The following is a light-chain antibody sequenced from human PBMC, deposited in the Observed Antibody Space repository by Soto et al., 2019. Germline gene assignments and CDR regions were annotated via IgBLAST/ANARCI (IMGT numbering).Light chain of an antibody. CDR1: SSDVGDYNY. CDR3: SSYTRSNTPVV. V-gene: IGLV2-14*01. Sequence: QSALTQPASVSGSPGQSITISCTGTSSDVGDYNYISWYQQHPGKAPKLMIYDVSNRPSGVSNRFSGSKSGNTASLTISGLQAEDEADYYCSSYTRSNTPVVFGGGTQLTVL. J-gene: IGLJ2*01. CDR2: DVS.